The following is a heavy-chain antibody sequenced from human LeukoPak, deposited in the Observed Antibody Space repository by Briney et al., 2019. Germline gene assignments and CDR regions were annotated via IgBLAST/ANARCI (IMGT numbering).Heavy chain of an antibody. CDR1: GGSIISPY. J-gene: IGHJ5*02. V-gene: IGHV4-59*11. D-gene: IGHD2-8*01. CDR2: IYYSWDT. Sequence: SETLSLTCSVSGGSIISPYWNWIRQSPGKGLEWLGYIYYSWDTTYNPSLKGRVTLSIDMSKDQFSLRLTYVTAADTAVYYCARDSMYATNYFDPWGQGTQVTVSS. CDR3: ARDSMYATNYFDP.